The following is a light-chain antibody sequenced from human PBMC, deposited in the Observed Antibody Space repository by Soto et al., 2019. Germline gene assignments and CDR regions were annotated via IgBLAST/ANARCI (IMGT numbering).Light chain of an antibody. V-gene: IGKV3-11*01. CDR3: QQRSNWIT. Sequence: EIGLTQSPATLSWSPGERATLSCRASQSVSSYLAWYKQKPGQAPRLLIYDASNRATGIPARLSGSGSGTEFTLTISRIAPEDSAVYYCQQRSNWITFGHGTRLEIK. CDR1: QSVSSY. CDR2: DAS. J-gene: IGKJ5*01.